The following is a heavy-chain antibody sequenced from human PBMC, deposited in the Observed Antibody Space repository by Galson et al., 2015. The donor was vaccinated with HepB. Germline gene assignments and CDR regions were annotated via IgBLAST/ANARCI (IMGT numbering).Heavy chain of an antibody. Sequence: SLRLSCAGSGFTFNNRWMHWVRQAPGKGLVWVSRIDSDGSSTKSADSVKGRFTISRDNAKNTLYLQLNSLRAEDTAVYYCTRGFPYYNNELNDYWGQGTLVTVSS. CDR3: TRGFPYYNNELNDY. CDR2: IDSDGSST. V-gene: IGHV3-74*03. CDR1: GFTFNNRW. D-gene: IGHD3-22*01. J-gene: IGHJ4*02.